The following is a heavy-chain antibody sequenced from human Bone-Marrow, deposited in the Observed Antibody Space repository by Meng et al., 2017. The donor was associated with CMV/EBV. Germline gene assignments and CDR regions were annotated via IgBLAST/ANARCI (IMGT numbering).Heavy chain of an antibody. CDR3: VRHIIVVPARGYGVGV. D-gene: IGHD2-2*01. V-gene: IGHV4-38-2*01. CDR1: GHSISSDYF. Sequence: SETLSLTCHVSGHSISSDYFWGWVRQSPGTGLEWVGICDSGDTFYNPSLKSRVAISVDTSANQFSLTLRSVTAADTAVYYCVRHIIVVPARGYGVGVWGQGTTVTVSS. J-gene: IGHJ6*02. CDR2: CDSGDT.